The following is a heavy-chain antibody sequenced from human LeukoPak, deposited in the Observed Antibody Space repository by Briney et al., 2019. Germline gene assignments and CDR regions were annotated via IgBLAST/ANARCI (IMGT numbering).Heavy chain of an antibody. Sequence: PSETLSLTCTVSGGSISSYYWSWIRQPAGKGLEWIGRIYTSGSTNYNPSLKSRVTMSVDTSKNQFSLKLSSVTAADTAVYYCARAGNYCDSSGYRFDYWGQGTLVTVSS. CDR3: ARAGNYCDSSGYRFDY. J-gene: IGHJ4*02. V-gene: IGHV4-4*07. D-gene: IGHD3-22*01. CDR2: IYTSGST. CDR1: GGSISSYY.